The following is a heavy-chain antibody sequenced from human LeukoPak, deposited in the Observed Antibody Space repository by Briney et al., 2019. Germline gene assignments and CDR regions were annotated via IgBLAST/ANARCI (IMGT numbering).Heavy chain of an antibody. CDR1: GFTFSNYA. D-gene: IGHD3-22*01. CDR2: ISGSGGST. Sequence: GGSLTLSCAASGFTFSNYAMSWVRQAPGQGLERVSAISGSGGSTYYSDSVQDRFTISRDNSTNTLYLQMNSLRAEDTAVYYCAKSGDYYDSSGYYWDAEYFQHWGQGTLVTVSS. CDR3: AKSGDYYDSSGYYWDAEYFQH. J-gene: IGHJ1*01. V-gene: IGHV3-23*01.